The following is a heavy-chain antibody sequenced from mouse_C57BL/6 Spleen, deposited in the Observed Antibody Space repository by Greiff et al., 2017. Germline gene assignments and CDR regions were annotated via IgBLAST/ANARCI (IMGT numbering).Heavy chain of an antibody. CDR1: GYTFTGYW. J-gene: IGHJ3*01. CDR2: ILPGSGST. V-gene: IGHV1-9*01. Sequence: QVQLKQSGAELMKPGASVKLSCKATGYTFTGYWIEWVKQRPGHGLEWIGEILPGSGSTNYNEKFKGKATFTADTSSNTAYMQLSSLTTEDSAIYYCAREGAYNYGSSPFAYWGQGTLVTVSA. CDR3: AREGAYNYGSSPFAY. D-gene: IGHD1-1*01.